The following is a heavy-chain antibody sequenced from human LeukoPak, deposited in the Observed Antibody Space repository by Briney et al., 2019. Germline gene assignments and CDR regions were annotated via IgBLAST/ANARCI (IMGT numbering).Heavy chain of an antibody. J-gene: IGHJ5*02. CDR1: GGTFSSYA. D-gene: IGHD5-24*01. V-gene: IGHV1-69*04. CDR3: ARDRVSVATKRDNWFDP. Sequence: GASVKVSCKASGGTFSSYAISWVRQAPGQGLEWMGRIIPILGIANYAQKFQGRVTITADKSTSTAYMELSSLRSEDTAVYYCARDRVSVATKRDNWFDPWGQGTLVTVSS. CDR2: IIPILGIA.